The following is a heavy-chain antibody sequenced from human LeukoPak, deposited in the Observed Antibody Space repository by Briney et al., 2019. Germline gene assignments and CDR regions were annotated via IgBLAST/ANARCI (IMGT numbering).Heavy chain of an antibody. Sequence: GGSLRLSCAASGFIVSDHYMGWVRQAPGKGLDWVSVMYSSGNIHYADSVEGRFTISRDNSKNTLYLQMNSLRAEDTAVYYCAKAVRGATTYGMDVWGQGTTVTVSS. V-gene: IGHV3-66*02. CDR2: MYSSGNI. J-gene: IGHJ6*02. CDR1: GFIVSDHY. D-gene: IGHD3-10*01. CDR3: AKAVRGATTYGMDV.